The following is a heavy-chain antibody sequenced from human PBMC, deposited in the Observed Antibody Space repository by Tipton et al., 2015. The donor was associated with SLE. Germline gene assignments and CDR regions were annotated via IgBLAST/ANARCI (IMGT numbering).Heavy chain of an antibody. Sequence: TLSLTCTISDGSISDNYWSWIRQPPGKGLEWIGYIYYSGITQYNPSLKSRVTISVDTSKNQFSLRLNSVSAADTAVYYCAKWTRGFDYWGQGTLVTVSS. CDR1: DGSISDNY. D-gene: IGHD2-8*01. V-gene: IGHV4-59*12. J-gene: IGHJ4*02. CDR2: IYYSGIT. CDR3: AKWTRGFDY.